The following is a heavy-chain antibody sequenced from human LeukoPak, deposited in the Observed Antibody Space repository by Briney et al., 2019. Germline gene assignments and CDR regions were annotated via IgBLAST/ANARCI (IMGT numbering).Heavy chain of an antibody. J-gene: IGHJ6*03. CDR2: IYSSESS. CDR3: AREGDYGDYSKSFYYMDV. V-gene: IGHV4-4*07. Sequence: AESLTLTCTASGGYISSYSWSWVRQPPGKGLEWIARIYSSESSYYNHSLKSRVTMSVDMSTSQFSLRLTSVTAADTAVYYCAREGDYGDYSKSFYYMDVWGKGPTVTVSS. D-gene: IGHD4-17*01. CDR1: GGYISSYS.